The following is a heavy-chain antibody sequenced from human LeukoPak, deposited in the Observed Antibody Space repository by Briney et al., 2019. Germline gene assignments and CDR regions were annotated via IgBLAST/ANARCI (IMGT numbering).Heavy chain of an antibody. V-gene: IGHV1-8*01. CDR3: ARVREYCSSTSCYSSEDYYYYMDV. CDR2: MNPNSGNT. Sequence: ASVKVSCKASGYTFTSYDINWVRPATGQGLEWMGWMNPNSGNTGYAQKFQGRVTITRNTSISTAYMELSSLRSEDTAVYYCARVREYCSSTSCYSSEDYYYYMDVWGKGTTVTVSS. J-gene: IGHJ6*03. CDR1: GYTFTSYD. D-gene: IGHD2-2*01.